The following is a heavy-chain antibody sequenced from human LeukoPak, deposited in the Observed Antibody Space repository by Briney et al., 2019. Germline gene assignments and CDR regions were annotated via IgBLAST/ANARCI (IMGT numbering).Heavy chain of an antibody. CDR1: GFIFTNFW. CDR2: INHSGST. J-gene: IGHJ4*02. CDR3: ARGYYDFWSGYFQFDY. V-gene: IGHV4-34*01. D-gene: IGHD3-3*01. Sequence: GSLRLSCAASGFIFTNFWMSWVRQPPGKGLEWIGEINHSGSTNYNPSLKSRVTISVDTSKNQFSLKLSSVTAADTAVYYCARGYYDFWSGYFQFDYWGQGTLVTVSS.